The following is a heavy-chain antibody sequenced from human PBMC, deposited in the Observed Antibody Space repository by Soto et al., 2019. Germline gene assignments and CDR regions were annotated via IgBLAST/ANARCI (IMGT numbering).Heavy chain of an antibody. Sequence: SETLSLTCAVYGGSFSGYYWSWIRQPPGKGLEWIGEINHSGSTNYNPSLKSRVTISVDTSKNQFSLKLSSVTAADTAVYYCARVSRRSTSSGYSSGWPYYYYGMDVWGQGTTVTVSS. V-gene: IGHV4-34*01. CDR1: GGSFSGYY. CDR3: ARVSRRSTSSGYSSGWPYYYYGMDV. CDR2: INHSGST. J-gene: IGHJ6*02. D-gene: IGHD6-19*01.